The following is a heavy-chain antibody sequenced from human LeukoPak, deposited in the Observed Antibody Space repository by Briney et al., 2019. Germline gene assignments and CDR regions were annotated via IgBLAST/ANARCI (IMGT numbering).Heavy chain of an antibody. V-gene: IGHV3-23*01. Sequence: PGGSLRLSCAASGFTFSSYAMSWVRQAPGKGLEWVSAISGSGGSTYYADSVKGRFTISRDNSNNTLYLQMNSLRAEDTAVYYCAKDRLITMVRGVTTSADYWGQGTLVTVSS. D-gene: IGHD3-10*01. CDR3: AKDRLITMVRGVTTSADY. CDR2: ISGSGGST. J-gene: IGHJ4*02. CDR1: GFTFSSYA.